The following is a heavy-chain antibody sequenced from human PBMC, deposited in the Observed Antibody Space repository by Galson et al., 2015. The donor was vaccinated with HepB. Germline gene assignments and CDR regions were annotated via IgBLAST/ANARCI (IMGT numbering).Heavy chain of an antibody. Sequence: SLRLSCAASGFSFSTYSMQWVRQAPGKGLEWVALISADEKIIYYADSVKGRFTISRDNSRSTLYLQMNSLRTEDTAVYYCARATWLQSQLLMYDYWGQGTLITVSS. CDR1: GFSFSTYS. J-gene: IGHJ4*02. V-gene: IGHV3-30*03. CDR3: ARATWLQSQLLMYDY. D-gene: IGHD5-24*01. CDR2: ISADEKII.